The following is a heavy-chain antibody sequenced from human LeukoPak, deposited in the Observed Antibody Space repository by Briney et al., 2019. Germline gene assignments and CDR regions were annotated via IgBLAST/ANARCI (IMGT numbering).Heavy chain of an antibody. J-gene: IGHJ4*02. CDR3: ATDPLWFGELYADY. Sequence: ASVKVSCKASGYTFTSYGISWVRQAPGQGLEWMGWISAYNGNTNYAQKLQGRVTMTTDTSTSTAYMELRSLRSDDTAVYYCATDPLWFGELYADYWGQGTLVTVSS. V-gene: IGHV1-18*01. CDR2: ISAYNGNT. D-gene: IGHD3-10*01. CDR1: GYTFTSYG.